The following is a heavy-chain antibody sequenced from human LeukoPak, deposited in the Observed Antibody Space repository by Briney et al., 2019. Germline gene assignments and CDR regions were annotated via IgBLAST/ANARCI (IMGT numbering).Heavy chain of an antibody. D-gene: IGHD3-16*01. Sequence: GGSLRLSCAACGLSFSSFAMSWVRQGPAGGLEWVSSIGGNGETFYADSVKGRFTLSSDSSRNTVYFQLNNLRVEDTAIYYCAKASWVSSTDAVRWGQGTLVTVSS. V-gene: IGHV3-23*01. CDR1: GLSFSSFA. CDR2: IGGNGET. CDR3: AKASWVSSTDAVR. J-gene: IGHJ4*02.